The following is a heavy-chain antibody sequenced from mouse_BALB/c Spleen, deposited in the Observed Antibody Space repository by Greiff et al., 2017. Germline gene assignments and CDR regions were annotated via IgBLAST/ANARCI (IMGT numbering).Heavy chain of an antibody. CDR2: IRSKSNNYAT. V-gene: IGHV10-1*02. D-gene: IGHD3-1*01. CDR1: GFTFNTYA. J-gene: IGHJ3*01. Sequence: EVKLVESGGGLVQPKGSLKLSCAASGFTFNTYAMNWVRQAPGKGLEWVARIRSKSNNYATYYADSVKDRFTISRDDSQSMLYLQMNNLKTEDTAMYYCVEGSSGKFAYWGQGTLVTVSA. CDR3: VEGSSGKFAY.